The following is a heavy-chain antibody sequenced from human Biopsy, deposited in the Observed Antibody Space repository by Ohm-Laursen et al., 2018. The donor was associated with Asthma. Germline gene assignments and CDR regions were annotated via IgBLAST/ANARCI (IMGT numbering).Heavy chain of an antibody. CDR3: AKEVFPGWEVRRGPDY. CDR2: ISFDGTNR. CDR1: GFTFSTYG. V-gene: IGHV3-30*18. J-gene: IGHJ4*02. Sequence: SLRLSCTASGFTFSTYGMHWVRQAPGKGLEWVAVISFDGTNRNYTDSVKGRFTISRDNSRNTLHLEMNSLRAEDTAVYFCAKEVFPGWEVRRGPDYWGQGTLVTVSA. D-gene: IGHD1-26*01.